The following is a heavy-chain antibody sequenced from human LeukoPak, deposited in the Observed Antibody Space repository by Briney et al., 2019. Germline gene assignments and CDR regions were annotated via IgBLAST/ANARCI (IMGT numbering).Heavy chain of an antibody. J-gene: IGHJ3*02. CDR3: ARSAIDAFDI. Sequence: PSETLSLTCTVSGGSISSYYWSWIRQPPGKGLEWIGYIYTSGSTNYNPSLKSRVTISVDTSKKQFSLKLSSVTAADTAVYYCARSAIDAFDIWGQGTMVTVSS. CDR1: GGSISSYY. D-gene: IGHD6-25*01. CDR2: IYTSGST. V-gene: IGHV4-4*08.